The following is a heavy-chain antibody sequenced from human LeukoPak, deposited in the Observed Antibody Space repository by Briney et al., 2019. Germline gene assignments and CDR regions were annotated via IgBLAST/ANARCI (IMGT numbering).Heavy chain of an antibody. Sequence: SETLSLTCTVSGGSIGAYCWSWSRQPPEKGMEWIGYVTYSGTTNYNSSLKRRVPISVDTSKNQFSLKLNSVTAADTAVDYFATELAAAGFDGCSQGNLVSAS. CDR1: GGSIGAYC. V-gene: IGHV4-59*01. D-gene: IGHD6-13*01. J-gene: IGHJ4*02. CDR2: VTYSGTT. CDR3: ATELAAAGFDG.